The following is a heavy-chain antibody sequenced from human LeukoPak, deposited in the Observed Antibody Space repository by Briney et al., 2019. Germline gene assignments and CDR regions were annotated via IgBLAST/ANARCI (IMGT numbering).Heavy chain of an antibody. J-gene: IGHJ3*02. D-gene: IGHD3-3*01. Sequence: GGSLRLSCAASGFTFSSYWMSWVRQAPWKGLEWVANIKQDGSEKYYVDSVKGRFTISRDNAKNSLYLQMNSLRAEDTAVYYCAGQTYYDFWSGYLGAFDIWGQGTMVTVSS. V-gene: IGHV3-7*01. CDR3: AGQTYYDFWSGYLGAFDI. CDR2: IKQDGSEK. CDR1: GFTFSSYW.